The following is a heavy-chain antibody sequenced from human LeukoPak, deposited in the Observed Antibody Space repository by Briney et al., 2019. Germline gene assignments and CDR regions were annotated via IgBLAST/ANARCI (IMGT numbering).Heavy chain of an antibody. CDR3: ATDGHRRYYYESSAYRFDY. V-gene: IGHV4-34*01. CDR2: INHSGST. D-gene: IGHD3-22*01. CDR1: GGSFSGYY. Sequence: SETLSLTCAVYGGSFSGYYWSWIRQPPGKGLEWIGEINHSGSTNYNPSLKSRVTISVDTSKNQFSLKLSSVTAADTAVYYCATDGHRRYYYESSAYRFDYWGQGTLVIVSS. J-gene: IGHJ4*02.